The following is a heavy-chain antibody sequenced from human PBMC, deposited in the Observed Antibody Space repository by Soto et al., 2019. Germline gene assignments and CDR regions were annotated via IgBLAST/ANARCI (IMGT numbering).Heavy chain of an antibody. Sequence: VQLVQSGAEVKKPGASVKVSCKASGYTFTSYGISWVRQAPGQGLEWMGCISGDDGNTDYAQNLQGRITMTTDTSTSTAYMELRSLRSDDTAVYYCARRTLGSSIGIGDYWGQGALVTVSS. CDR2: ISGDDGNT. J-gene: IGHJ4*02. CDR3: ARRTLGSSIGIGDY. D-gene: IGHD7-27*01. CDR1: GYTFTSYG. V-gene: IGHV1-18*01.